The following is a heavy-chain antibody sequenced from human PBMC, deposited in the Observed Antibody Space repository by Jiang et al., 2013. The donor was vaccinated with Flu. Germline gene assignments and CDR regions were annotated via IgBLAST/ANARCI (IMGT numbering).Heavy chain of an antibody. CDR3: AKGDAGYSSSWYED. D-gene: IGHD6-13*01. Sequence: QLVESGGGVVQPGRSLRLSCAASGFTFSSYGMHWVRQAPGKGLEWVAVISYDGSNKYYADSVKGRFTISRDNSKNTLYLQMNSLRAEDTAVYYCAKGDAGYSSSWYEDWGQGTLVT. CDR2: ISYDGSNK. V-gene: IGHV3-30*18. J-gene: IGHJ4*02. CDR1: GFTFSSYG.